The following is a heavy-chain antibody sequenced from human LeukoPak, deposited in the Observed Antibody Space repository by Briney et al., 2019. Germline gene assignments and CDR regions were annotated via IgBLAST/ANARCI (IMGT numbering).Heavy chain of an antibody. Sequence: GGSLRLSCSASGFTFSSYAMHWVRQAPGKGLEYVSAISSNGGSTYYADSVKGRFTISRDNSKNTLYLQMNSLRAEDTAVYYCAKERRRAVTYFDYWGQGTLVTVSS. CDR3: AKERRRAVTYFDY. J-gene: IGHJ4*02. V-gene: IGHV3-64*04. CDR1: GFTFSSYA. D-gene: IGHD4-11*01. CDR2: ISSNGGST.